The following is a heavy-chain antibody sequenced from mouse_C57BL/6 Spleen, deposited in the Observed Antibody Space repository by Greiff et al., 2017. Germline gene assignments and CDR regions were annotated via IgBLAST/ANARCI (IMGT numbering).Heavy chain of an antibody. J-gene: IGHJ2*01. CDR2: IDPSDSYL. V-gene: IGHV1-50*01. CDR1: GYTFTSYW. D-gene: IGHD2-5*01. CDR3: ARLYYSNYFDY. Sequence: VQLQQPGAELVKPGASVKLSCKASGYTFTSYWMQWVKPRPGQGLEWIGEIDPSDSYLNYNQKCKGKATLTVDTSSSTAYMQLSSLTSEDAAVYDCARLYYSNYFDYWGQGTTLTVSS.